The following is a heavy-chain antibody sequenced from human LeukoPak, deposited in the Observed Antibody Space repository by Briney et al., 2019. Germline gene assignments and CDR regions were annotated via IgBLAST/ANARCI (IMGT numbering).Heavy chain of an antibody. J-gene: IGHJ4*02. CDR2: ISWNSGSI. D-gene: IGHD4-17*01. V-gene: IGHV3-9*03. CDR1: GFTFDDYA. Sequence: GGSLRLSCAASGFTFDDYAMHWVRQAPGKGLEWVSGISWNSGSIGYADSVKGRFTISRDNAKNSLYLQMNSLRAEDMALYYCAKAHGTTVTHTPFDYWGQGTLVTVSS. CDR3: AKAHGTTVTHTPFDY.